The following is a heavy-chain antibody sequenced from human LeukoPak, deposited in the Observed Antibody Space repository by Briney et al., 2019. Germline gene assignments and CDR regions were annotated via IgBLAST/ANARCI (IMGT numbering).Heavy chain of an antibody. CDR1: GYTFTGYY. CDR3: ARDQYPNYMDV. D-gene: IGHD2-2*02. Sequence: ASVKVSCKASGYTFTGYYMHWVRQAPGQGLEWMGWISAYNGNTNYAQKVQGRVTMTTDTSTSTAYMELRSLRSDDTAVYYCARDQYPNYMDVWGKGTTVTISS. CDR2: ISAYNGNT. V-gene: IGHV1-18*04. J-gene: IGHJ6*03.